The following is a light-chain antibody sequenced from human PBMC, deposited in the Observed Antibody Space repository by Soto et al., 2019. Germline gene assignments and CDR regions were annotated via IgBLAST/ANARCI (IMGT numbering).Light chain of an antibody. J-gene: IGKJ1*01. CDR3: QQRYSTPWT. V-gene: IGKV1-39*01. CDR2: AAS. CDR1: QSISSY. Sequence: DIQMTQSPSSLSASVGDRATITCRARQSISSYLNWYQQKPGKAPKILIYAASSLQRGVPSRFSGSVSGTDFTLTIRSLQPEDGPTYDRQQRYSTPWTFGQVPQVDIK.